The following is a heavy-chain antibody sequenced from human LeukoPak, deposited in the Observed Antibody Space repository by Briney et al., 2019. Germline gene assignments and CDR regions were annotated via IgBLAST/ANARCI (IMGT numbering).Heavy chain of an antibody. J-gene: IGHJ4*02. CDR2: ISYDGSDK. CDR1: AFTFSSYG. Sequence: GGSLRLSCAASAFTFSSYGMHWVRQAPGKGLEWVALISYDGSDKDYAKSVKGRFTISRDNSKNTLYLQMNSLRAEDTAVYYCAKDMSGGDCPDYWGQGTLATVSS. D-gene: IGHD2-21*02. V-gene: IGHV3-30*18. CDR3: AKDMSGGDCPDY.